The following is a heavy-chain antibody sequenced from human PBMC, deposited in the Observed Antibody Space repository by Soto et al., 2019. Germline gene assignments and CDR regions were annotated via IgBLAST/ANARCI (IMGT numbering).Heavy chain of an antibody. CDR3: ARPRSGSYRLDYYGMDV. D-gene: IGHD3-10*01. V-gene: IGHV5-51*01. J-gene: IGHJ6*02. Sequence: VKLSCEGCGCDLASCWSASCRQKPGKGLEWMGIIYPGDSDSRYSPSFQGQVTISADKSISTAYLQWNSLKASDTAIYYCARPRSGSYRLDYYGMDVSGQATTVTGSS. CDR1: GCDLASCW. CDR2: IYPGDSDS.